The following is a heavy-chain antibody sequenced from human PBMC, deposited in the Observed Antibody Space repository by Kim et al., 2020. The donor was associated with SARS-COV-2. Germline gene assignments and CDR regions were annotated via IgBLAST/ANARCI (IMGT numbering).Heavy chain of an antibody. D-gene: IGHD3-10*01. Sequence: SETLSLTCAVYGGSFSGYYWSWIRQPPGKGLEWIGEINHSGSTNYNPSLKSRVTISVDTSKNQFSLKLSSVTAADTAVYYCARGRQRFGESWGQGTLVTVSS. CDR2: INHSGST. CDR1: GGSFSGYY. V-gene: IGHV4-34*01. J-gene: IGHJ5*02. CDR3: ARGRQRFGES.